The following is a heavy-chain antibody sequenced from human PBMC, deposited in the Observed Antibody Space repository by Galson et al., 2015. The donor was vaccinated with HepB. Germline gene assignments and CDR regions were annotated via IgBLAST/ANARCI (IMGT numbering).Heavy chain of an antibody. CDR2: IRYDGSNK. CDR1: GFTFSSYG. Sequence: SLRLSCAASGFTFSSYGMHWVRQAPGKGLEWVAFIRYDGSNKYYADSVKGRFTISRDNSKNTLYLQMNSLRAEDTAVYYCAKGENENGKPVLLWFGELLAGGYFDYWGQGTLVTVSS. CDR3: AKGENENGKPVLLWFGELLAGGYFDY. J-gene: IGHJ4*02. V-gene: IGHV3-30*02. D-gene: IGHD3-10*01.